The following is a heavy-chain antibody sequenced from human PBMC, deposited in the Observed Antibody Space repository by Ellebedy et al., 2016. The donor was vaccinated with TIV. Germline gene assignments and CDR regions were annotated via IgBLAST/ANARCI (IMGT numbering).Heavy chain of an antibody. V-gene: IGHV3-74*01. CDR2: IYNDGSST. Sequence: GESVKISCAASGFTFSNYWMHWVRQAPGKGLVWVSRIYNDGSSTSYADSVEGRFPISRDNPKNTVYLQMNSLRVEDTAVYYCVRDEFYDYGDYWGQGTVVTVSS. J-gene: IGHJ4*02. CDR1: GFTFSNYW. D-gene: IGHD3-10*01. CDR3: VRDEFYDYGDY.